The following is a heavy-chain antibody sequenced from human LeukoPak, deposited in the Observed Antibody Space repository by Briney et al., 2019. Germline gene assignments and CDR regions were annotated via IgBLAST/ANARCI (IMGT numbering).Heavy chain of an antibody. CDR1: GFTFSSYA. CDR3: AKDRWEPWSFDI. V-gene: IGHV3-30*04. D-gene: IGHD1-26*01. CDR2: ISYDGSNK. J-gene: IGHJ3*02. Sequence: QPGGSLRLSCAASGFTFSSYAMHWVRQAPGKGLEWVAVISYDGSNKYYADSVKGRFTISRDNSKNTLYLQMNSLRAEDTAVYYCAKDRWEPWSFDIWGQGTMVTVSS.